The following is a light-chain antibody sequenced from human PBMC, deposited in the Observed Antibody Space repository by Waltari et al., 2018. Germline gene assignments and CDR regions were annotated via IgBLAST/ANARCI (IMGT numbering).Light chain of an antibody. CDR2: TTS. J-gene: IGKJ1*01. CDR3: QQANSSPLT. V-gene: IGKV1-12*01. CDR1: QGVNTW. Sequence: DIQMTQSPSSVSASVGDRVTITCRASQGVNTWLAWYQQKPGKVPKLLIHTTSTLQPGVPSRFSGSGSGTDFTLTISSLQPEDFATYYSQQANSSPLTFGQGTQVEV.